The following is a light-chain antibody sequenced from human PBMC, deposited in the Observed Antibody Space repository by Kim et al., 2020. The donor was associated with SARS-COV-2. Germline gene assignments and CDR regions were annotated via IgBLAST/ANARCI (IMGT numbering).Light chain of an antibody. J-gene: IGKJ1*01. V-gene: IGKV1-8*01. CDR2: AAA. Sequence: ASTGDRVTITCRASQGISSYLAWYQQKPGKAPKLLIYAAATLQSGVPSRFSGSGSGTDFTLTISCLQSEDFATYYCQQYYSYPRTFGQGTKVEIK. CDR1: QGISSY. CDR3: QQYYSYPRT.